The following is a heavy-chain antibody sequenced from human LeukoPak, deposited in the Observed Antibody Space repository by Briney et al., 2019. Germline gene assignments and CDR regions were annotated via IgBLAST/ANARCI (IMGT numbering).Heavy chain of an antibody. Sequence: GGSLRLSCAASGFTFSSYAMNWVRLAPGKGLEWVSATSGGGGNTYYADSVKGRFTISRDNSKNTLYLQMNSLRAEDTAVYYCAKKYAIIATRQYFDYWGQGTLVTVSS. CDR2: TSGGGGNT. J-gene: IGHJ4*02. CDR3: AKKYAIIATRQYFDY. V-gene: IGHV3-23*01. CDR1: GFTFSSYA. D-gene: IGHD6-6*01.